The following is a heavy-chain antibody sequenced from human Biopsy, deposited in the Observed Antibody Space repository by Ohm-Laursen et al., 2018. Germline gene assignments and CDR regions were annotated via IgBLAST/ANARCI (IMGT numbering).Heavy chain of an antibody. V-gene: IGHV1-46*01. CDR1: GYSFTKYY. J-gene: IGHJ6*02. CDR2: INPTGGTT. Sequence: ASVKVSCKASGYSFTKYYINWVRQAPGQGLEWMGIINPTGGTTSYAEKFQGRVTPTRDTSTGTVYLELNSLIYEDTALYYCARDETGSSVFGPYYYGMDVWGQGTTVTVSS. D-gene: IGHD3-9*01. CDR3: ARDETGSSVFGPYYYGMDV.